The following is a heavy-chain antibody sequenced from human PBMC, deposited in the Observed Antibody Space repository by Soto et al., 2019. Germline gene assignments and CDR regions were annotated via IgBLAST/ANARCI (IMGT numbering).Heavy chain of an antibody. J-gene: IGHJ6*02. V-gene: IGHV4-39*01. Sequence: SETLSLTCTVSGGSISRSSYYWVWIRQPPGKGLEWIGSIYYSGSTYYNPSLKSRVTISVDTSKNQFSLKLSSVTAADTAVYYCARLPPSYYDFWSGHYGMDVWGQGTTVTVSS. CDR1: GGSISRSSYY. CDR3: ARLPPSYYDFWSGHYGMDV. D-gene: IGHD3-3*01. CDR2: IYYSGST.